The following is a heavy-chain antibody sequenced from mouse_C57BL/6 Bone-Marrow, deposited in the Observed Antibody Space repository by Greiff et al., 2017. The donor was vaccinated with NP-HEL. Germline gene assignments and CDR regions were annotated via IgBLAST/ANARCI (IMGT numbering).Heavy chain of an antibody. CDR2: IDPSDNYT. Sequence: QVQLKQPGAELVKPGASMKLSCKASGYTFTSYWMQWVKQRPGQGLEWIGEIDPSDNYTNYNQKFKGKATLTVDTSSSTAYMQLSSLTSEDSAVYYCARRDGAYWGQGTLVTVSA. D-gene: IGHD2-3*01. CDR3: ARRDGAY. J-gene: IGHJ3*01. CDR1: GYTFTSYW. V-gene: IGHV1-50*01.